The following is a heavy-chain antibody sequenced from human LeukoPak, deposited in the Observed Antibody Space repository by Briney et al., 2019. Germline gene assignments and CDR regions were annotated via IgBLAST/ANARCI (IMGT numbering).Heavy chain of an antibody. CDR1: GFTVSNNY. CDR2: VYSDGTT. CDR3: ANFRYSRYFDF. J-gene: IGHJ4*02. Sequence: GGSLRLSCAASGFTVSNNYMNWVRQAPGKGLEWVSVVYSDGTTYYADSVKGRFTISRDNSQNTLSLQMNSLRVEDTAVYYCANFRYSRYFDFWGQGTLVTVSS. D-gene: IGHD2-2*02. V-gene: IGHV3-53*01.